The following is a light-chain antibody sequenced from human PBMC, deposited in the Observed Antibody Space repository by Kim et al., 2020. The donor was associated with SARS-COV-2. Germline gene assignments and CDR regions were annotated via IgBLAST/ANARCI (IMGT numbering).Light chain of an antibody. J-gene: IGKJ2*01. CDR1: QSVLYNSNNKNY. Sequence: DIVMTQSPDSLAVSLGERATINCKSSQSVLYNSNNKNYLAWYQQKPGQPPKLLFYWASTRESGVPDRFSGSGSGTDFSLTIISLQAEDVAVYYCQQYYSTPYTFGQGTKLEI. V-gene: IGKV4-1*01. CDR3: QQYYSTPYT. CDR2: WAS.